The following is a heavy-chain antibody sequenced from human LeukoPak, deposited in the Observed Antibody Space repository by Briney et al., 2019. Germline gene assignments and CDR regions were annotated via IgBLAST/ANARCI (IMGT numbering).Heavy chain of an antibody. J-gene: IGHJ6*03. CDR2: VIPIFGTA. CDR1: GGTFSSYA. D-gene: IGHD6-13*01. V-gene: IGHV1-69*05. CDR3: ARALALDYYYYMDV. Sequence: GASVKVSCKASGGTFSSYAFSWVRQASGQGLEWMGGVIPIFGTANYAQNLQDRDTITTDKSMSTAYMELSSLRSEDTAVYYCARALALDYYYYMDVWGKGTTVTVSS.